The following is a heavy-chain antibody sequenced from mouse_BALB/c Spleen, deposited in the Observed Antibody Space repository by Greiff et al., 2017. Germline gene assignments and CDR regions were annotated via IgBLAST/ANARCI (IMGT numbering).Heavy chain of an antibody. CDR2: INPYNDGT. Sequence: LEESGPELVKPGASVKMSCKASGYTFTSYVMHWVKQKPGQGLEWIGYINPYNDGTKYNEKFKGKATLTSDKSSSTAYMELSSLTSEDSAVYYCARRGYDYGGVPFAYWGQGTLVTVSA. J-gene: IGHJ3*01. D-gene: IGHD2-4*01. V-gene: IGHV1-14*01. CDR1: GYTFTSYV. CDR3: ARRGYDYGGVPFAY.